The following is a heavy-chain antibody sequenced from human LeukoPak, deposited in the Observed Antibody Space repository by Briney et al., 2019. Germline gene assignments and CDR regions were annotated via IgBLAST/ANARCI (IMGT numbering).Heavy chain of an antibody. V-gene: IGHV1-8*01. CDR1: GYTFTSYD. CDR3: ARGRGMVRGVTKYYFDY. D-gene: IGHD3-10*01. J-gene: IGHJ4*02. CDR2: MNPNSGNT. Sequence: VASVKVSCKASGYTFTSYDINWARQATGQGLEWMGWMNPNSGNTGYAQKFQGRVTMTRNTSISTAYMELSGLRSEDTAVYYCARGRGMVRGVTKYYFDYWGQGTLVTVSS.